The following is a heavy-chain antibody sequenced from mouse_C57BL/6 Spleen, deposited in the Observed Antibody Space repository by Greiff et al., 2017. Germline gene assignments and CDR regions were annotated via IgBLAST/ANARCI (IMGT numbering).Heavy chain of an antibody. CDR2: IDPSDSYT. D-gene: IGHD2-4*01. CDR1: GYTFTSYW. CDR3: ARSGYDYYFDY. V-gene: IGHV1-69*01. Sequence: QVQLQQPGAELVMPGASVKLSCKASGYTFTSYWMHWVKQRPGQGLEWIGEIDPSDSYTNYNQKFKGKSTLTVDKSSSTAYMQLSSLTSEDSAVYYCARSGYDYYFDYWGQGTTLTVSS. J-gene: IGHJ2*01.